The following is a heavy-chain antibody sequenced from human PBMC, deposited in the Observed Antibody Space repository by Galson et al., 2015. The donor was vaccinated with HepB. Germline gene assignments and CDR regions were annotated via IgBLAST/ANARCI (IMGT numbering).Heavy chain of an antibody. J-gene: IGHJ6*03. Sequence: SVKVSCKASGSTFTSYDINWVRQATGQGLEWMGWMNPNSGNTGYAQKFQGRVTMTRNTSISTAYMELSSLRSEDTAVYYCARGPWVGWSGWGDYVWGSYRTSRYMDVWGKGTTVTVSS. CDR1: GSTFTSYD. V-gene: IGHV1-8*01. D-gene: IGHD3-16*02. CDR3: ARGPWVGWSGWGDYVWGSYRTSRYMDV. CDR2: MNPNSGNT.